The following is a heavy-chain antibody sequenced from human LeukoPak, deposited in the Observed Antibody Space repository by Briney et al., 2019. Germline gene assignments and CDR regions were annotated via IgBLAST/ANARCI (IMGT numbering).Heavy chain of an antibody. V-gene: IGHV3-53*01. D-gene: IGHD3-3*01. CDR2: IYNGDST. CDR1: GFTFSDYY. CDR3: ARIKTIFGVVIHDAFDI. J-gene: IGHJ3*02. Sequence: GGSLRLSCAASGFTFSDYYMIWIRQGPGKGLEWVSLIYNGDSTYYADSVKGRFTISRDNSKSTLYLQVNSLRAEDTAVYYCARIKTIFGVVIHDAFDIWGQGTMVTVSS.